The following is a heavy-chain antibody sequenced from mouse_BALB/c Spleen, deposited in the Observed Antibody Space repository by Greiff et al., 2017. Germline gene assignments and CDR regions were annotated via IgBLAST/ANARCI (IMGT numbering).Heavy chain of an antibody. V-gene: IGHV1-4*01. D-gene: IGHD2-4*01. J-gene: IGHJ2*01. CDR3: ASENDCDEGDYFDY. CDR2: INPSSGYT. Sequence: QVQLQQSGAELARPGASVTMSCKASGYTFTSYTMHWVKQRPGQGLEWIGYINPSSGYTNYNQKFKDKATLTADKSSSTAYMQLSSLTSEDSAVYYCASENDCDEGDYFDYWGQGTTLTVSS. CDR1: GYTFTSYT.